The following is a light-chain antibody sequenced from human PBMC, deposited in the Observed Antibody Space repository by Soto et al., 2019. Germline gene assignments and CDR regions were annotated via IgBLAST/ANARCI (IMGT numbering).Light chain of an antibody. Sequence: EMVMTQSPATLSVSPGKRATLSCRASQNLSRNLAWYQQQPGQAPRLLIFYASTRATGIPARFSGSGSGTDFTLTISSLQSEDFAVYYCQQYDKWPHTFGQGTKLEIK. V-gene: IGKV3-15*01. CDR3: QQYDKWPHT. J-gene: IGKJ2*01. CDR2: YAS. CDR1: QNLSRN.